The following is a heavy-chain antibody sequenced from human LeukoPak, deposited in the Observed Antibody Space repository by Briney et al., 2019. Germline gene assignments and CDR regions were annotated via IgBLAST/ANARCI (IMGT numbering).Heavy chain of an antibody. CDR2: IIPIFGTA. J-gene: IGHJ4*02. CDR3: ARANYDSSGKFDY. V-gene: IGHV1-69*05. CDR1: GGTFSSYA. Sequence: ASVKVSCKASGGTFSSYAISWVRQAPGQGLEWMGRIIPIFGTANYVQKFQGRVTITTDESTSTAYMELSSLRSEDTAVYYCARANYDSSGKFDYWGQGTLVTVSS. D-gene: IGHD3-22*01.